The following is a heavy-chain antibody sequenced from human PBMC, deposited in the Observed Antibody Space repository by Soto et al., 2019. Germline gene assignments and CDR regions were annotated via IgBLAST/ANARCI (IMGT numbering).Heavy chain of an antibody. Sequence: QVRLVQSGAEVKKPGASVKVSCKASGYPFISNRLSGVRKAPGQGLEWMGWISPHNGNAKYGQKFQDRVTMTADTSTSTVYMELRSLTSDDTAVFYCARDRSGWYDFWGQGTLVTVSA. J-gene: IGHJ4*02. CDR2: ISPHNGNA. D-gene: IGHD6-19*01. CDR1: GYPFISNR. V-gene: IGHV1-18*01. CDR3: ARDRSGWYDF.